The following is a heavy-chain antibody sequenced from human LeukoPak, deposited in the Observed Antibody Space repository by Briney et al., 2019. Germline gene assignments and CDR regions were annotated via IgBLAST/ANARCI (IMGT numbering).Heavy chain of an antibody. CDR2: INHSGST. V-gene: IGHV4-34*01. Sequence: SETLSLTCAVYGGSFSGYYWSWIRQPPGKGLEWIGEINHSGSTNYNPSIKSRVTISVDTSKNQFSLKLSSVTAADTAVYYCARVYGEGSELNYFDYWGQGTLVTVSS. CDR1: GGSFSGYY. J-gene: IGHJ4*02. D-gene: IGHD3-10*01. CDR3: ARVYGEGSELNYFDY.